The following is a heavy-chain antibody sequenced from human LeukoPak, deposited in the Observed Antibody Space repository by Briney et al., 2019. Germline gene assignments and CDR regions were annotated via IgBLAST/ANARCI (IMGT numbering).Heavy chain of an antibody. CDR2: INSDGSVT. J-gene: IGHJ4*02. V-gene: IGHV3-74*01. Sequence: KTGGSLRISCAASGFTFNVFWVHWVRQAPGKGLVWVSSINSDGSVTNYADSVKGRFTISRDNAKKSLYLQMNSLRAEDTAVYYCATHYGWGSYPYWGQGTLVTVSS. CDR1: GFTFNVFW. D-gene: IGHD3-16*02. CDR3: ATHYGWGSYPY.